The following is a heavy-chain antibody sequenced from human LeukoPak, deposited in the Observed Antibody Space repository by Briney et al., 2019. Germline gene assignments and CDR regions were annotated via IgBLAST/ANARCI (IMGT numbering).Heavy chain of an antibody. V-gene: IGHV1-24*01. J-gene: IGHJ4*02. CDR2: FDPEDGET. CDR3: ATAGGYYFDY. Sequence: ASVTVSCKVSGYTLTELSMHWVRQAPGKGVEGMGGFDPEDGETIYAQKFQGRVTMTEDTSTDTAYMELSSLRSEDTAVYYCATAGGYYFDYWGQGTLVTVSS. D-gene: IGHD6-25*01. CDR1: GYTLTELS.